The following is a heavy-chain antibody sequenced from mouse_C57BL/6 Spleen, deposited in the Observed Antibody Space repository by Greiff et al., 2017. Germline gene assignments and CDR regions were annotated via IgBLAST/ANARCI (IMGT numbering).Heavy chain of an antibody. J-gene: IGHJ4*01. V-gene: IGHV1-81*01. CDR2: IYPRSGNT. D-gene: IGHD1-1*01. CDR1: GYTFTSYG. CDR3: ARESYYCGSSPYAMDY. Sequence: QVQLQQSGAELARPGASVKLSCKASGYTFTSYGISWVKQRTGQGLEWIGEIYPRSGNTYYNEKFKGKATLTADKSSSTAYMELRSLSSEDAAVYFGARESYYCGSSPYAMDYWGQGTSVTVSA.